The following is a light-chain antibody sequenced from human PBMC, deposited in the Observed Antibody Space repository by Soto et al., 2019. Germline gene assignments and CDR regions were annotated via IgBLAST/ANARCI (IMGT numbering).Light chain of an antibody. V-gene: IGKV3-15*01. Sequence: EIVMTQSPATLSVSPGERATLSCRASQSVSSNLAWYQQKPGQAPRLLIYGASTSATGIPARFSGSGSGTEFTLTISSLQSEDFAVYSCQHYNNWPPLTFGGGTKVEIK. J-gene: IGKJ4*01. CDR2: GAS. CDR3: QHYNNWPPLT. CDR1: QSVSSN.